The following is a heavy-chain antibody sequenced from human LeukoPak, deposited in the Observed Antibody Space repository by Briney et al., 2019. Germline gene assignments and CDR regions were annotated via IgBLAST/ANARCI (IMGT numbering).Heavy chain of an antibody. CDR1: GFTFDDYG. D-gene: IGHD5-12*01. V-gene: IGHV4-59*01. J-gene: IGHJ5*02. CDR2: IYYSGST. CDR3: ARSLSGLDSGDR. Sequence: GSLRLSCAASGFTFDDYGMSWVRQAPGKGLEWIGYIYYSGSTNYNPSLKSRVTISVNTSRNQFSLKLTSVTSADTAVYYCARSLSGLDSGDRWGQGTLVTVSS.